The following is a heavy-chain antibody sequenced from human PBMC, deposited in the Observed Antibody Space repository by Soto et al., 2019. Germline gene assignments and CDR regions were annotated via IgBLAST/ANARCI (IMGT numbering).Heavy chain of an antibody. CDR2: IYYSGST. J-gene: IGHJ4*02. V-gene: IGHV4-30-4*01. D-gene: IGHD3-10*01. CDR3: ARYHGSGIRMAIDY. Sequence: SETLSLTCTVSGGSISSGDYYWSWIRQPPGKGLEWIGYIYYSGSTYYNPSLKSRVTISVDTSKNQFSLKLSSVTAADTAVYYCARYHGSGIRMAIDYWGQGTLVTVSS. CDR1: GGSISSGDYY.